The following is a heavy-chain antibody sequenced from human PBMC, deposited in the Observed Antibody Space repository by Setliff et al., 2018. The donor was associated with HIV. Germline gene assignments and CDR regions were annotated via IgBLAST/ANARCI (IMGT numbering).Heavy chain of an antibody. CDR1: GYTFTGYH. V-gene: IGHV1-2*02. CDR3: ATGRDSSGYYFLADY. J-gene: IGHJ4*02. Sequence: ASVKVSCKTSGYTFTGYHMHWVRQAPGQGLEWMGWINPNSGGTIYAQKFQDRVTMTRDTSSSTAYMELSRLRSDDTVVYYCATGRDSSGYYFLADYWGRGTLVTVSS. CDR2: INPNSGGT. D-gene: IGHD3-22*01.